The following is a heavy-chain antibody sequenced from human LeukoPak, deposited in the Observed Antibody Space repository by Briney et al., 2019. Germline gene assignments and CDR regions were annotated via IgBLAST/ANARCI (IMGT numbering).Heavy chain of an antibody. Sequence: GESLKISCKGSGYSFTSYLIGWVRQMPGKGLEWMGIIYPGDSDTIYSPSFQAQVTISAHTSITTAYLQGQTLNASDTAMYYCARYTGYSSGWYVPYYFDYWGQGTLVTVSS. CDR2: IYPGDSDT. CDR3: ARYTGYSSGWYVPYYFDY. V-gene: IGHV5-51*01. D-gene: IGHD6-19*01. CDR1: GYSFTSYL. J-gene: IGHJ4*02.